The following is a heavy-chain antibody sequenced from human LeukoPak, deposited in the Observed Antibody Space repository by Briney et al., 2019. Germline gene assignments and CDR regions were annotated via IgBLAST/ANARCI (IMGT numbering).Heavy chain of an antibody. CDR1: GFTFSSYA. J-gene: IGHJ4*02. D-gene: IGHD7-27*01. V-gene: IGHV3-23*01. Sequence: GGSLRLSCAASGFTFSSYAMSWVRQAPGKGLEWVSAISGSGGSTYYADSVKGRFTISRDKSENTLYLQMKSLRAEDTAVYYCARSELGIPDYWGQGTLVTVSS. CDR3: ARSELGIPDY. CDR2: ISGSGGST.